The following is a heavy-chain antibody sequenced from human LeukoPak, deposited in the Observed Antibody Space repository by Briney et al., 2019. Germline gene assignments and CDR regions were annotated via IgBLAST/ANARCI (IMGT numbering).Heavy chain of an antibody. J-gene: IGHJ5*02. Sequence: GGSLRLSCAASGFTFSSYEMNWVRHAPGKGLVWVSRINSDGSSIDYADSVKGRFTISRDNAKSTLYLQMNSLRAEDTAVYYCARDPMALDWFDPWGQGTLVTVSS. V-gene: IGHV3-74*01. D-gene: IGHD3-10*01. CDR1: GFTFSSYE. CDR3: ARDPMALDWFDP. CDR2: INSDGSSI.